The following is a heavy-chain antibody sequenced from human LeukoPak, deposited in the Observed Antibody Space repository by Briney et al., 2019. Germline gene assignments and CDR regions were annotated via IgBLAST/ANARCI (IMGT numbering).Heavy chain of an antibody. Sequence: GGSLRLSCAASGFTFSNYNMNWVRQAPGKGLEWVSSISSSSSYIYYADSVKGRFTISRDNARNSLYLQMNSLRADDTAVYYCARLKVAVTGTGHYYYYGMDVWGQGTTVTVSS. J-gene: IGHJ6*02. CDR1: GFTFSNYN. CDR2: ISSSSSYI. D-gene: IGHD6-19*01. V-gene: IGHV3-21*01. CDR3: ARLKVAVTGTGHYYYYGMDV.